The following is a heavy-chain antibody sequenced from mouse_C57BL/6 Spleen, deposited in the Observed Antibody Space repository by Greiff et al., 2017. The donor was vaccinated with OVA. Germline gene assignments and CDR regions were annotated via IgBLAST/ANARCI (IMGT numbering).Heavy chain of an antibody. CDR1: GYAFTNYL. CDR3: ARDGSSPYYFDY. Sequence: QVQLQQSGAELVRPGTSVKVSCKASGYAFTNYLIEWVKQRPGQGLEWIGVINPGSGGTNYNEKFKGKATLTADKSSSTAYMQLSSLTSEDSAVYFCARDGSSPYYFDYWGQGTTLTVSS. CDR2: INPGSGGT. V-gene: IGHV1-54*01. J-gene: IGHJ2*01. D-gene: IGHD1-1*01.